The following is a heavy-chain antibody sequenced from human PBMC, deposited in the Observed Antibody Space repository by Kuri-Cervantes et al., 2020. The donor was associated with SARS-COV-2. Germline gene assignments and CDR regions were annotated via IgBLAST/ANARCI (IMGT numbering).Heavy chain of an antibody. D-gene: IGHD4-17*01. V-gene: IGHV3-74*01. CDR1: GFNFSRTD. J-gene: IGHJ6*02. Sequence: GGSLRLSCAASGFNFSRTDMHWVRQAPGKGLVWVSRINSDGSSTSYADSVKGRFTISRDNAKTTLYLQMNSLRAEDTAVYYCARAPDYGVYYYYGMDVWGQGTKVTVSS. CDR3: ARAPDYGVYYYYGMDV. CDR2: INSDGSST.